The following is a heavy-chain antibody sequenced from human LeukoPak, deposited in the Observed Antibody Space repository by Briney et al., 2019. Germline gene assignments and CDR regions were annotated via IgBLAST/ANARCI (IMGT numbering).Heavy chain of an antibody. CDR2: ISGSGGST. CDR1: GFTLSSYG. V-gene: IGHV3-23*01. CDR3: AKAGNVLLWFGELSNWFDP. J-gene: IGHJ5*02. Sequence: GGSLRLSCAASGFTLSSYGMSWVRQAPGKGPEWVLAISGSGGSTYYADSVKGRFTISRDNAKNSLYLQMNSLRAEDTALYYCAKAGNVLLWFGELSNWFDPWGQGTLVTVSS. D-gene: IGHD3-10*01.